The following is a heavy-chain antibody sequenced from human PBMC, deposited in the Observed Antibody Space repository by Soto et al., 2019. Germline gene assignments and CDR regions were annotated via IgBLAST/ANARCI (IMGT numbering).Heavy chain of an antibody. J-gene: IGHJ4*02. V-gene: IGHV1-18*04. Sequence: ASVKVSCEASGYTFTSYGISWVRQAPGQGLEWMGWISAYNGNTNYAQKLQGRVTMTTDTSTSTAYMELRSLRSDDTAVYYCARHDGGVYYDSSGSPGLWGQGTLVTVSS. CDR2: ISAYNGNT. CDR3: ARHDGGVYYDSSGSPGL. D-gene: IGHD3-22*01. CDR1: GYTFTSYG.